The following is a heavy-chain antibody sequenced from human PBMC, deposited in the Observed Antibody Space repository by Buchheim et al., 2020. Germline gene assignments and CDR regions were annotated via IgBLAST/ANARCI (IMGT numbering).Heavy chain of an antibody. J-gene: IGHJ6*02. CDR1: GFTFSSYE. V-gene: IGHV3-48*03. D-gene: IGHD5/OR15-5a*01. CDR2: ISSSGSTI. CDR3: ARDLVSSGYYYYYYGMDV. Sequence: EVQLVESGGGLVQPGGSLRLSCAASGFTFSSYEMNWVRQAPGKGLEWVSYISSSGSTIYYADSVKGRSTISRDNAKNSLYLQMNSLRAEDTAVYYCARDLVSSGYYYYYYGMDVWGQGTT.